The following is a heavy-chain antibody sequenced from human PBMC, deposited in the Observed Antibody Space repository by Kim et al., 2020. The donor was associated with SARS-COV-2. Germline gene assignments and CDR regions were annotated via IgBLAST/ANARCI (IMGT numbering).Heavy chain of an antibody. V-gene: IGHV3-7*03. J-gene: IGHJ4*02. Sequence: GGSLRLSCAGSGITFSGFWMTWVRQVPEKGLEWLANIKEDGSQKNYADSVTGRFNISRDDSKNSVYLEMNYLRGDDTGIYYCATTGSGWGFDIWGQGNLVTVSS. CDR1: GITFSGFW. CDR3: ATTGSGWGFDI. CDR2: IKEDGSQK. D-gene: IGHD6-19*01.